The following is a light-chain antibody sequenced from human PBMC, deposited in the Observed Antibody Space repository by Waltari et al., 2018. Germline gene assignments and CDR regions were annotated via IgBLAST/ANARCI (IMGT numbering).Light chain of an antibody. V-gene: IGKV1-39*01. CDR3: QQGYSTLSGT. CDR2: AAS. CDR1: QSISNY. Sequence: DIQMTQSQSSLSASVGDRVTITCRASQSISNYLNWYQQKPGEAPKRLIYAASSLQSGVPSRFSGGGSGTDFSFTISSLQPEDFATYYCQQGYSTLSGTFGQGTKVEIK. J-gene: IGKJ1*01.